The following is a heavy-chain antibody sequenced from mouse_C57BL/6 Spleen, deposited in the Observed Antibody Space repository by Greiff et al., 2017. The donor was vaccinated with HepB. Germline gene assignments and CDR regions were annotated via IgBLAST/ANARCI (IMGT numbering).Heavy chain of an antibody. CDR3: AREGKEYYFDY. V-gene: IGHV1-63*01. J-gene: IGHJ2*01. CDR2: IYPGGGYT. Sequence: VMLVESGAELVRPGTSVKMSCKASGYTFTNYWIGWAKQRPGHGLEWIGDIYPGGGYTNYNEKFKGKATLTADKSSSTAYMQFSSLTSEDSAIYYCAREGKEYYFDYWGQGTTLTVSS. D-gene: IGHD1-3*01. CDR1: GYTFTNYW.